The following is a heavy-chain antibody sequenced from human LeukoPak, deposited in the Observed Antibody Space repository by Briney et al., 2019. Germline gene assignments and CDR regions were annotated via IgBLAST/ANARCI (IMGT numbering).Heavy chain of an antibody. CDR3: ARDVKQQLLNWFDP. Sequence: PVKVSCKASGYTFTGYYMHWVRQAPGQGLEWMGGIIPIFGTANYAQKFQGRVTITADKSTNTAYMELNSLRSEDTAVYYCARDVKQQLLNWFDPWGQGTLVTVSS. J-gene: IGHJ5*02. V-gene: IGHV1-69*06. CDR1: GYTFTGYY. D-gene: IGHD6-13*01. CDR2: IIPIFGTA.